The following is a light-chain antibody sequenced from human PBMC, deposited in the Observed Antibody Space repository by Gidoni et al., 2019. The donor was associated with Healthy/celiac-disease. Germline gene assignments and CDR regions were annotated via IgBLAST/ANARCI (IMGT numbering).Light chain of an antibody. CDR1: ALPKKY. V-gene: IGLV3-10*01. CDR3: YSTDSSGNHRV. CDR2: EDS. Sequence: SYELTKPPSVSVSPGQTARITCSGDALPKKYAYWYKQKSGQAPVLVIYEDSKRPSGIPERFSGYSSGTMATLTISGAQVEDEADYYCYSTDSSGNHRVFGGGTKLTVL. J-gene: IGLJ2*01.